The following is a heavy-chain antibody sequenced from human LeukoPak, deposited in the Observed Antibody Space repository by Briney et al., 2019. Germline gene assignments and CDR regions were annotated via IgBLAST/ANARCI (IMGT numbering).Heavy chain of an antibody. J-gene: IGHJ3*02. V-gene: IGHV1-24*01. CDR2: FDPEDGET. D-gene: IGHD5-18*01. CDR1: GYTLTELS. Sequence: ASVKVSCKVSGYTLTELSMHWVRQAPGKGREWMGGFDPEDGETIYAQKFQGRVTMTEDTSTDTAYMELSSLRSEDTAVYYCATEGPRRYSYGSECAFDIWGQGTMVTVSS. CDR3: ATEGPRRYSYGSECAFDI.